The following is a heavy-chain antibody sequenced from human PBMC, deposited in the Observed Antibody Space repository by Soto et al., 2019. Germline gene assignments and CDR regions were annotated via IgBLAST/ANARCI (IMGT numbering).Heavy chain of an antibody. CDR2: ISDYNGNT. J-gene: IGHJ3*02. D-gene: IGHD1-26*01. CDR3: SRSVGARVRCALDI. Sequence: SAKVSCKDSGDPFTSYGSSWVRHAPGQGLEWMGWISDYNGNTNYAQKLTGRVTMTPDTSTSTADMELRSLRADDTAVYYWSRSVGARVRCALDIWGQGTMVPVSS. V-gene: IGHV1-18*01. CDR1: GDPFTSYG.